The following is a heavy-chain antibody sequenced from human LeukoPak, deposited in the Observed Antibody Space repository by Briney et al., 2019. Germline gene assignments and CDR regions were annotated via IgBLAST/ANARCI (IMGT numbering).Heavy chain of an antibody. D-gene: IGHD1-26*01. Sequence: PSETLSLTCTVSGGSINSNYWSWIRQPPGKGLESIGYMHYTGNTNYNPSLKSRVTMSVDTSKNQFSLTLSSVTAADTAVYYCTRGGELMNFWGQGTLVTVSS. V-gene: IGHV4-59*08. CDR3: TRGGELMNF. J-gene: IGHJ4*02. CDR2: MHYTGNT. CDR1: GGSINSNY.